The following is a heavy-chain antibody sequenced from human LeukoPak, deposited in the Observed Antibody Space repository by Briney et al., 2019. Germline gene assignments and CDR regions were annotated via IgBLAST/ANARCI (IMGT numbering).Heavy chain of an antibody. J-gene: IGHJ4*02. CDR2: IYDDGST. V-gene: IGHV3-66*01. Sequence: GGSLRLSCAASGFTVSSNYMTWVRQAPDKGLEWVSVIYDDGSTYYADSVKGRFTISRDNSRNALYLQMNSLRVEDTAVYYCARDGFVGAAGYWGQGTLVTVSS. CDR3: ARDGFVGAAGY. D-gene: IGHD6-13*01. CDR1: GFTVSSNY.